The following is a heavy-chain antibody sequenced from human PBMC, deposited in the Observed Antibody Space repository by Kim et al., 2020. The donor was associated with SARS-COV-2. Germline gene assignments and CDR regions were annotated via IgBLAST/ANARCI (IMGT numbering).Heavy chain of an antibody. CDR2: INYGGRT. CDR1: GGSFSGSF. V-gene: IGHV4-34*01. CDR3: ARGQYRRDY. J-gene: IGHJ4*02. D-gene: IGHD1-1*01. Sequence: SETLSLTCAVYGGSFSGSFWGWIRQPPGKGLEWIGDINYGGRTYYNPSLKYRVTISLDTSKNQFSLKLNSVTAADTAVYYCARGQYRRDYWGQGTLVTVS.